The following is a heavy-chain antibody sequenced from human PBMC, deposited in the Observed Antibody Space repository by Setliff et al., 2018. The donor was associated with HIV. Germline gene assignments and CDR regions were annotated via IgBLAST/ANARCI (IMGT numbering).Heavy chain of an antibody. Sequence: GASVKVSCKASGYSFTTYFMHWVRQAPGKGLEWMGRVDPEDGETIYAEKFQGRVTITADTSTDTAYMELSSLRSEDTALYYCARTLYSSFSSFDYWGQGTLVTVSS. J-gene: IGHJ4*02. CDR3: ARTLYSSFSSFDY. D-gene: IGHD6-19*01. CDR2: VDPEDGET. V-gene: IGHV1-69-2*01. CDR1: GYSFTTYF.